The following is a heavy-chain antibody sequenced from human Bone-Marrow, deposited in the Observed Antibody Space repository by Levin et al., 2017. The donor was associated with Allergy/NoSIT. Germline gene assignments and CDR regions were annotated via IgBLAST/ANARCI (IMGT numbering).Heavy chain of an antibody. D-gene: IGHD3-3*02. V-gene: IGHV3-9*01. CDR3: VKAFCPEGICPFDS. CDR1: GFSFDDYA. CDR2: ISWNSHTV. Sequence: PGGSLRLSCTASGFSFDDYAMHWIRQAPGKGLEWVSGISWNSHTVDYAASVRGRFSISRDNVKRSLHLEMNTLRPEDTALYYCVKAFCPEGICPFDSWGQGMLVSVSS. J-gene: IGHJ4*02.